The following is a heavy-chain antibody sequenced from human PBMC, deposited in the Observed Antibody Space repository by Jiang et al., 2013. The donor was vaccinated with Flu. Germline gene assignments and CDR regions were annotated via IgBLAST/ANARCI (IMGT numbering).Heavy chain of an antibody. V-gene: IGHV1-69*04. J-gene: IGHJ3*01. Sequence: SGAEVKKPGSSLRVSCNSSGDSFTTYAISWVRQAPGQGLEWMGSIIPVFDKVNYAQTFQDRVSITADKSTRTTFLELRSLKSADTAVYYCARGGRDINMIIVPKPFDVWGQGTMVTVSS. CDR1: GDSFTTYA. CDR3: ARGGRDINMIIVPKPFDV. CDR2: IIPVFDKV. D-gene: IGHD3-22*01.